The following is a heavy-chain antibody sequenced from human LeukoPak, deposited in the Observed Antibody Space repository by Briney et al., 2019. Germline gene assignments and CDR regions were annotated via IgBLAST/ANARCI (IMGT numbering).Heavy chain of an antibody. D-gene: IGHD3-16*01. J-gene: IGHJ4*02. Sequence: PGGSLRLSCAASGFTFTDYWMHWVRQVPGKGLVWVSIINTDRRGTYYADSVKGRFTISRDNAKSTLYLQMDSLRAEDTAVYYCARAGAYHFDNWGQGTLVTVSS. CDR1: GFTFTDYW. V-gene: IGHV3-74*01. CDR3: ARAGAYHFDN. CDR2: INTDRRGT.